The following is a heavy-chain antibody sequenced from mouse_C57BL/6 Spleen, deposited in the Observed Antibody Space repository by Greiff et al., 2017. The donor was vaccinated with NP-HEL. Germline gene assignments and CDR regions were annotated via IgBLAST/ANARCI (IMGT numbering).Heavy chain of an antibody. CDR2: IHPNSGST. D-gene: IGHD2-4*01. Sequence: QVQLQQPGAELVKPGASVKLSCKASGYTFTSYWMHWVKQRPGQGLEWIGMIHPNSGSTNYNEKFKSKATLTVDKSSSTAYMQLSSLTSEDSAVYYCARLDYDGGYAMVYWGQGTSVTVSS. V-gene: IGHV1-64*01. CDR1: GYTFTSYW. J-gene: IGHJ4*01. CDR3: ARLDYDGGYAMVY.